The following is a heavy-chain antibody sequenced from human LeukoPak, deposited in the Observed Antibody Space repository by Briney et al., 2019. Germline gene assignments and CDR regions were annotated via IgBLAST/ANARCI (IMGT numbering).Heavy chain of an antibody. CDR3: ARALVGSTANYYYYGMDV. CDR1: VFTFSSYA. Sequence: PGGPLRLCCAASVFTFSSYAMHWLRQAPGKLLEYVSVISSNGCIIYYANSVKGRFTISRDNSKNTLYLQMGSLRAEDLAVYYCARALVGSTANYYYYGMDVWGQGTTVTVSS. J-gene: IGHJ6*02. CDR2: ISSNGCII. V-gene: IGHV3-64*01. D-gene: IGHD1-1*01.